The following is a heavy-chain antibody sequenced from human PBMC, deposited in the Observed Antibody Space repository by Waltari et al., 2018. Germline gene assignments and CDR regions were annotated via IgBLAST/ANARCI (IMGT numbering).Heavy chain of an antibody. J-gene: IGHJ4*02. V-gene: IGHV1-8*03. D-gene: IGHD3-22*01. CDR2: INPNSGNT. Sequence: QVQLVQSGAEVKKPGASVKVSCKASGYTFTSYDINWVRQATGQGREWMGWINPNSGNTGYAQKFQVRVTITRNTSISTAYMELSSLRSEDTAVYYCARGLGWLFPTDYWGQGTLVTVSS. CDR3: ARGLGWLFPTDY. CDR1: GYTFTSYD.